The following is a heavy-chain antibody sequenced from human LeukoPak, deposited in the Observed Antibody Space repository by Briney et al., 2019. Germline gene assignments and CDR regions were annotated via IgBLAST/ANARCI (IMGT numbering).Heavy chain of an antibody. Sequence: GRSLRLSCAASGFTFSSYGMHWVRQAPGKGLEWVAVISYDGSNKYYADSVKGRFTISRDNSKNTLYLQMNSLRAEDTAVYYCARELDYGGVSDYWGQGTLVTVSS. CDR1: GFTFSSYG. D-gene: IGHD4-23*01. CDR2: ISYDGSNK. J-gene: IGHJ4*02. CDR3: ARELDYGGVSDY. V-gene: IGHV3-30*03.